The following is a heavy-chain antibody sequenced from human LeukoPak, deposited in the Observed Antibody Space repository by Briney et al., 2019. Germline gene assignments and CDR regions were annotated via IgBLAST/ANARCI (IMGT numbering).Heavy chain of an antibody. V-gene: IGHV3-72*01. Sequence: PGGSLRLSCAASGFTSSDHYIGWVRQAPGKGREWVGRTRNKAYSYTTDYAASVKGRFTISRDDLKNSLFPQMNSLMAEDTAVYYCARARRGSYPSSDYWGQGTLVTVSS. CDR3: ARARRGSYPSSDY. D-gene: IGHD1-26*01. CDR1: GFTSSDHY. CDR2: TRNKAYSYTT. J-gene: IGHJ4*02.